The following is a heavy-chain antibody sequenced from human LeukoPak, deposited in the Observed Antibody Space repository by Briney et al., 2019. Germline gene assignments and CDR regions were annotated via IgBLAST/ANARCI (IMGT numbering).Heavy chain of an antibody. Sequence: LSLTCTVSGGSISSGDYYWSWIRQPPGKGLEWIGYIYYSGSTYYNPSLRSRVTISVDTSKNQFSLKLSSVTAADTAVYYCARAAAATGGYMDVWGKGTTVTVSS. V-gene: IGHV4-30-4*08. J-gene: IGHJ6*03. D-gene: IGHD6-13*01. CDR1: GGSISSGDYY. CDR2: IYYSGST. CDR3: ARAAAATGGYMDV.